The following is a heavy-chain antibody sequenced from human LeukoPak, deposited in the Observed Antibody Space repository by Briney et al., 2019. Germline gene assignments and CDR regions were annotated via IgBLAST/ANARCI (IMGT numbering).Heavy chain of an antibody. CDR1: GFTFSTYA. CDR2: LSGSGSSA. J-gene: IGHJ4*02. V-gene: IGHV3-23*01. Sequence: GGSLRLSCAASGFTFSTYAMSWVRQAPGKGLEWVSGLSGSGSSAYYADSVKGRFTISRDNSKNTLYLQMNSLRPEDTAVYYCAKGWDFWSGYIDYWGQGTLVTVSS. CDR3: AKGWDFWSGYIDY. D-gene: IGHD3-3*01.